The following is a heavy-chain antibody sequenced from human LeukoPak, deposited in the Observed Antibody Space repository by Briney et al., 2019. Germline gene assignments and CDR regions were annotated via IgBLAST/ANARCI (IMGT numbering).Heavy chain of an antibody. CDR2: IYSGGST. CDR1: GFIVSSKY. CDR3: ARAQPYYYYMDV. J-gene: IGHJ6*03. Sequence: GGSLRLSCAASGFIVSSKYMSWVRQAPGKGLEWVSVIYSGGSTYYAASVEGRFSISRDNAKNSLYLQMNSLRAEDTAVYYCARAQPYYYYMDVWGKGTTVTVSS. D-gene: IGHD2-2*01. V-gene: IGHV3-53*01.